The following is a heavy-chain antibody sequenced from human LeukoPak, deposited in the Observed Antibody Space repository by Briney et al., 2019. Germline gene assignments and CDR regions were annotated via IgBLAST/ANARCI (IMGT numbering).Heavy chain of an antibody. J-gene: IGHJ4*02. D-gene: IGHD5-24*01. Sequence: GGSLRLSCAASGFSFSGNAMTWVRQAPGKGLEWVSSISGKTGTTYYADSVKGRFTISRDSSKTTLYLQMNSLRTEDTAVYYCAKINSRDGYDYDSFDYWGQGTLVTVSS. CDR3: AKINSRDGYDYDSFDY. CDR1: GFSFSGNA. CDR2: ISGKTGTT. V-gene: IGHV3-23*01.